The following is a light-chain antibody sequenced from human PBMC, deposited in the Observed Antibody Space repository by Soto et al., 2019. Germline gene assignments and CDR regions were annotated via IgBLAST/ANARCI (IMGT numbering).Light chain of an antibody. CDR3: QQHHDFPYT. CDR2: DAS. V-gene: IGKV1-33*01. J-gene: IGKJ2*01. Sequence: DIQMTQSPSSLSASVGDRVTITCQASQDLQKYINWYQHTPGKAPKLLIFDASNLQPGVASRFSGRASGTDFFLTISSLHPEDFATYFCQQHHDFPYTFGQGTKLDIK. CDR1: QDLQKY.